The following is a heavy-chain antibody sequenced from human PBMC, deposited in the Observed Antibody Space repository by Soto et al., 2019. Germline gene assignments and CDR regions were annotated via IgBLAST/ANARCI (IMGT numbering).Heavy chain of an antibody. J-gene: IGHJ4*02. Sequence: QVQLVQSGAEVKKPGASVKVSCKAPGYIFPSCTISWVRQAPGQGLEWMGWISAYNGNIKDAQKFQGRFTMTTDTSTSTAYMELSSLTSDDTAMYYCAIANYGDNDYWGQGTLVTVSS. D-gene: IGHD4-17*01. CDR3: AIANYGDNDY. CDR2: ISAYNGNI. CDR1: GYIFPSCT. V-gene: IGHV1-18*01.